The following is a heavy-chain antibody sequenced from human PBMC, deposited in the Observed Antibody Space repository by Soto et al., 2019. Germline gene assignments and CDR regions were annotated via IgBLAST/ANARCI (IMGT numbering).Heavy chain of an antibody. CDR2: MSERSGPP. D-gene: IGHD4-17*01. Sequence: ELHLVESGGGLVQPGGSLRLSCAASGFNFRKFAMSWVRQAPGKGLEWVSGMSERSGPPLYADSVKGRFTISRDNSKSTLYLEMINLRPEDTAVYYCAKDQDNTDYYWIFDLWGRGTPVTVSS. CDR1: GFNFRKFA. J-gene: IGHJ2*01. V-gene: IGHV3-23*04. CDR3: AKDQDNTDYYWIFDL.